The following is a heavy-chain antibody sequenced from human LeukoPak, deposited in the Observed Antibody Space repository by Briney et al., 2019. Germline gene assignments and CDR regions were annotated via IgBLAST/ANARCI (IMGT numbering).Heavy chain of an antibody. D-gene: IGHD3-3*01. Sequence: PGGSLRLSCAASGFTFSSYSMSWVRQAPGKGLEWISYIDSSSTTIYYSDSVKGRFTISRDNAKNSLYLQMNSLRAEDTAVYYCATTGLRFLEWLLSTPFDYWGQGTLVTVSS. V-gene: IGHV3-48*01. CDR3: ATTGLRFLEWLLSTPFDY. CDR2: IDSSSTTI. CDR1: GFTFSSYS. J-gene: IGHJ4*02.